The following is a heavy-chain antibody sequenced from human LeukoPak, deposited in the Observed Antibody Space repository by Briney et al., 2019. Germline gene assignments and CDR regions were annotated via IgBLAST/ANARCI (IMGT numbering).Heavy chain of an antibody. CDR1: GGSISSYY. V-gene: IGHV4-4*07. Sequence: PSETLSLTCTVSGGSISSYYWSWIRQPAGKGLQWIGRIYTSGSTNYNPSLKSRVTMSVDTSKNQFSLKLSSVTAPDTAVYYCARDPAYYGSETWGQGTMVTVSS. J-gene: IGHJ3*01. CDR3: ARDPAYYGSET. D-gene: IGHD3-10*01. CDR2: IYTSGST.